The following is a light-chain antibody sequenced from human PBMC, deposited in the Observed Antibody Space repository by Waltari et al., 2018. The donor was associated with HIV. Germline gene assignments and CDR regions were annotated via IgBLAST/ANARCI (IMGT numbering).Light chain of an antibody. J-gene: IGLJ2*01. CDR2: GNN. CDR3: QSYDSSMSCVV. Sequence: QSVLTQPPSLSGAPGQRVTLSCPWSRSNIGPGYDVHCSPHLPGTAPKRLISGNNNRPSGVPDRFSGSKSGTSASLAITGLQPDDEADYYCQSYDSSMSCVVFGGGTKVTVV. V-gene: IGLV1-40*01. CDR1: RSNIGPGYD.